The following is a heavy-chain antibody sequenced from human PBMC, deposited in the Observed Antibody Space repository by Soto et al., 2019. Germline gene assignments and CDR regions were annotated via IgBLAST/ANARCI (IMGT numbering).Heavy chain of an antibody. Sequence: QVQLVQSGAEVKKPGSSVKVSCKASGGTFSSYAISWVRQAPGQGLEWMGGIIPVFGTGIYAQKFQGRVTITAAKSTNTAYMELSSLRSEDTAVYFCARVGGTGGYTYGLDYWGQGTLVTVSS. J-gene: IGHJ4*02. CDR3: ARVGGTGGYTYGLDY. V-gene: IGHV1-69*06. CDR1: GGTFSSYA. CDR2: IIPVFGTG. D-gene: IGHD5-18*01.